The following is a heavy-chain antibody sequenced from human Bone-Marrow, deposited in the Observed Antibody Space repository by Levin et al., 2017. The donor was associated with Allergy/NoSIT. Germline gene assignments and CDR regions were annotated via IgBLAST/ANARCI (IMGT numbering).Heavy chain of an antibody. CDR1: GFTFGDHY. CDR3: ARRLRECTSARCYDIRTHDY. Sequence: GESLKISCVVSGFTFGDHYMAWVRQAPGKGLEWVGSSRSKVHGYTTEYAASVRGRFTISRDESKNSLSLQMNSLTTGDTAVYFCARRLRECTSARCYDIRTHDYWGQGTLVTVSS. CDR2: SRSKVHGYTT. J-gene: IGHJ4*02. D-gene: IGHD3-16*01. V-gene: IGHV3-72*01.